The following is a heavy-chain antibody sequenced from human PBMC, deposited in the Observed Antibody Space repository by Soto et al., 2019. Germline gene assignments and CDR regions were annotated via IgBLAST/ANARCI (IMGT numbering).Heavy chain of an antibody. Sequence: ASVKVPCKASGYTFTSYYMHWVRQAPGQGLEWMGIINPSGGSTSYAQKFQGRVTMTRDTSTSTVYMELSSLRSEDTAVYYCARIFSTSSKGGESWFDPWGQGTLVTVSS. CDR1: GYTFTSYY. CDR3: ARIFSTSSKGGESWFDP. CDR2: INPSGGST. D-gene: IGHD2-2*01. J-gene: IGHJ5*02. V-gene: IGHV1-46*01.